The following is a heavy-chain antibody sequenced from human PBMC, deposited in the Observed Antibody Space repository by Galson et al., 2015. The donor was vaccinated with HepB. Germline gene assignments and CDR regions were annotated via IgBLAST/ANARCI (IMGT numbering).Heavy chain of an antibody. CDR1: GFTFSSYW. CDR3: ARGDLYCSSTSCYVDY. D-gene: IGHD2-2*01. V-gene: IGHV3-7*03. CDR2: IKQDGSEK. Sequence: SLRLSCAASGFTFSSYWMSWVRQAPGKGLEWVANIKQDGSEKYYVDSVKGRFTISRDNAKNSLYLQMNSLRAEDTAVYYCARGDLYCSSTSCYVDYWGQGTLVTVSS. J-gene: IGHJ4*02.